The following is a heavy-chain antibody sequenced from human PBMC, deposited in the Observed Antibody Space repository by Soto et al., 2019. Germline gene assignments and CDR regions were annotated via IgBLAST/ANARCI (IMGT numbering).Heavy chain of an antibody. CDR2: INHSGST. Sequence: PAETLCLSGAVYVGSVSGYYWSWIRQPPGKGLEPPGEINHSGSTNYNPSLKSRVTISVDTSKNQFSLKLSSVTAADTAVYYCARGLYCSGGSCYFPQRSYGMDVWGQGTTVTVSS. CDR3: ARGLYCSGGSCYFPQRSYGMDV. J-gene: IGHJ6*01. D-gene: IGHD2-15*01. V-gene: IGHV4-34*01. CDR1: VGSVSGYY.